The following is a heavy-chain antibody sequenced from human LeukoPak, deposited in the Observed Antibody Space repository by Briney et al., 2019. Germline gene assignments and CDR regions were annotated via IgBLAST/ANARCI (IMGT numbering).Heavy chain of an antibody. CDR3: AKSVVVVAATLYYYYYMDV. V-gene: IGHV3-30*02. CDR2: IRYDGSNK. Sequence: GGTLRLSCATSGFTFSNYGMNWVRHAPGKGLEWVAFIRYDGSNKYYADSVKGRFTISRDNSKNTLYLQMNSLRAEDTAVYYCAKSVVVVAATLYYYYYMDVWGKGTTVTISS. D-gene: IGHD2-15*01. J-gene: IGHJ6*03. CDR1: GFTFSNYG.